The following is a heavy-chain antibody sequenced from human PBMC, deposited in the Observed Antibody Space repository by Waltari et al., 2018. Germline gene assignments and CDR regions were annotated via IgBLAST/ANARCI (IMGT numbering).Heavy chain of an antibody. CDR1: GYSMSSGYY. V-gene: IGHV4-38-2*01. D-gene: IGHD2-15*01. Sequence: QVQLQESGPGLVTPSATLSLTCAFSGYSMSSGYYWGWIWHPPGKGLELVGSIYHSGSTYYNPSLKSRVTISVDTSKNQFSLKLSFVTAADTAVYYCARRPVAHFDYWGQGTLVTVSS. CDR2: IYHSGST. CDR3: ARRPVAHFDY. J-gene: IGHJ4*02.